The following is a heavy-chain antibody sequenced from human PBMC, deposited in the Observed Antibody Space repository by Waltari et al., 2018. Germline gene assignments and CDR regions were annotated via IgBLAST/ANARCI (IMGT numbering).Heavy chain of an antibody. CDR2: INPSGGST. Sequence: QVQLVQSGAEVKKPGASVKVSCKASGYTFTSYYMHWVRQAPGQGLEWMGIINPSGGSTRYAQKFQGRVTMTGDTCTSTVYMELSSLRSEDPAVYDCARDYYYYMDVWGKGTTVTVSS. J-gene: IGHJ6*03. CDR3: ARDYYYYMDV. CDR1: GYTFTSYY. V-gene: IGHV1-46*01.